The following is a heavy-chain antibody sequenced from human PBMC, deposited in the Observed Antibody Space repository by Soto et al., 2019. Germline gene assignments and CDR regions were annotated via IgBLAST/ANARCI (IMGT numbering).Heavy chain of an antibody. J-gene: IGHJ6*02. CDR2: ISGSGGST. Sequence: GGSLRLSCAASGFTFSSYAMSWVRQAPGKGLEWVSTISGSGGSTYYADSAKGRFTVSRDNSKNTLYVQMNSLRAEDTALYYCAKTYSYYVGGMDVWGQGTTVTVSS. CDR1: GFTFSSYA. D-gene: IGHD4-4*01. V-gene: IGHV3-23*01. CDR3: AKTYSYYVGGMDV.